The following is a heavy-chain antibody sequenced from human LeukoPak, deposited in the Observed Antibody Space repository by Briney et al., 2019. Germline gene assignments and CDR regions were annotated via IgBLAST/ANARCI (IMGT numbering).Heavy chain of an antibody. D-gene: IGHD3-10*01. V-gene: IGHV3-23*01. CDR1: GFTFSKYA. Sequence: GGSLRLSGAASGFTFSKYAMTWVRQAPGKGLEWVSAITARGTTTYYADSVKGRFTISRDDSKNTLSLQMDSLSAEDTALYYCAKYISDSGAYYAFDYWGQGTLVTVSS. CDR2: ITARGTTT. J-gene: IGHJ4*02. CDR3: AKYISDSGAYYAFDY.